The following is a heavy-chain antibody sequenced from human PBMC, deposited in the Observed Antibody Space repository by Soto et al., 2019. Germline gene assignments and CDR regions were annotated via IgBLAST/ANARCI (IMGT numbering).Heavy chain of an antibody. CDR1: DFSFSDAW. J-gene: IGHJ5*02. CDR3: TACPP. CDR2: IKSKVVGGTT. V-gene: IGHV3-15*07. Sequence: GGSLRLSCAASDFSFSDAWVNWVRQAPGQGPEWVGSIKSKVVGGTTDYAASLKGRSTISRDDSKSTVYMEMNRLRIEDTAVYYCTACPPWGQGTLVTVSS.